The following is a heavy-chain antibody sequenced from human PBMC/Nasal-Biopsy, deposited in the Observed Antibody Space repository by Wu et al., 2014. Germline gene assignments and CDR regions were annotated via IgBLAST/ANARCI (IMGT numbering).Heavy chain of an antibody. CDR1: GASISSYY. J-gene: IGHJ5*02. CDR3: VRDGGSPFGTPKWFDL. V-gene: IGHV4-4*08. D-gene: IGHD1-1*01. Sequence: TLSLTCTVSGASISSYYWSWIRQPPGKRLEWLGYMYNGGSTNYNPSLKSRVIMSTDTPKNQFSLNLSSVTAADTAIYYCVRDGGSPFGTPKWFDLWGQGTLVTVSS. CDR2: MYNGGST.